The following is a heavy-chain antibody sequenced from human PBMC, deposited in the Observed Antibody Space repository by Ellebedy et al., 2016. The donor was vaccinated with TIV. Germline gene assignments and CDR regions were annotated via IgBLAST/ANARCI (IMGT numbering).Heavy chain of an antibody. J-gene: IGHJ4*02. CDR2: MYYTGST. CDR1: GGSISPYY. V-gene: IGHV4-59*01. Sequence: SETLSLTXTVSGGSISPYYWSWIRQPPGKGLEWIGYMYYTGSTNYNPSLKSRVTISDDMSKNQFSLKLSSVTAADTAVYYCARARGDYDSSGFYSYYFDYWGQGTLVTVSS. D-gene: IGHD3-22*01. CDR3: ARARGDYDSSGFYSYYFDY.